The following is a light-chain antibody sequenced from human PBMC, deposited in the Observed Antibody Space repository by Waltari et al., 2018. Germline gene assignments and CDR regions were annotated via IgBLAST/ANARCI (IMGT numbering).Light chain of an antibody. CDR3: ESYDSNLSGGG. V-gene: IGLV1-40*01. CDR1: ISNIGAGHD. J-gene: IGLJ3*02. CDR2: GNS. Sequence: QSVLTQPPSVSGAPGQRVTISCTGSISNIGAGHDVHWYQQIPGTAPKLPIHGNSDRPSGVTDRITGSKSDTPATLALHGLRDEDEADYYSESYDSNLSGGGFGGGTKLSVL.